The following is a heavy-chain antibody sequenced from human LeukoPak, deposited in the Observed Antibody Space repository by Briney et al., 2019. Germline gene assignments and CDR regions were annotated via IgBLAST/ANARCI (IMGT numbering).Heavy chain of an antibody. Sequence: GASVKVSCKASGGTFSSYAISWVRRAPGQGLEWMGRIIPILGIANYAQKFQGGVTITADKSTSTAYMELSSLRSEDTAVYYCARSGRDGYNSYAGIWYWGQGTLVTVSS. J-gene: IGHJ4*02. CDR3: ARSGRDGYNSYAGIWY. CDR2: IIPILGIA. V-gene: IGHV1-69*04. D-gene: IGHD5-24*01. CDR1: GGTFSSYA.